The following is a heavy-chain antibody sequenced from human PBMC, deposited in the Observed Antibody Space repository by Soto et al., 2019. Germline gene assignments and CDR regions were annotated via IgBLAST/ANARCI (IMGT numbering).Heavy chain of an antibody. CDR2: IYSGGSR. V-gene: IGHV3-53*01. CDR1: GFTVSSYY. J-gene: IGHJ4*02. CDR3: ARVGSADSLDY. Sequence: EVQVVESGGGLIQPGGSLRLSCAASGFTVSSYYMTWVRQAPGKGLECVSVIYSGGSRDYADSVKGRFTISRDNAQNTLYLQMNSLRAEDTAVYYFARVGSADSLDYWGQGTLVTVSS. D-gene: IGHD2-15*01.